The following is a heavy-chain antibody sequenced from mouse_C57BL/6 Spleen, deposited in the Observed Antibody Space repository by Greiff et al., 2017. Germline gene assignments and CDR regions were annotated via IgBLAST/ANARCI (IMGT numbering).Heavy chain of an antibody. CDR2: ISDGGSYT. CDR1: GFTFSSYA. Sequence: EVKLVESGGGLVKPGGSLKLSCAASGFTFSSYAMSWVRQTPEKRLEWVATISDGGSYTYYPDNVKGRFTISRDNAKNNLYLQMSHLKSEDTAMYYCAREGYGYSYYFDYWGQGTTLTVSS. D-gene: IGHD2-2*01. J-gene: IGHJ2*01. V-gene: IGHV5-4*01. CDR3: AREGYGYSYYFDY.